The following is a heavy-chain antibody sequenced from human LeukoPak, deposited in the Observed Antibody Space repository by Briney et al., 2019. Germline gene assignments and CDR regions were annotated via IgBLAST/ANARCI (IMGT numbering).Heavy chain of an antibody. CDR3: ARDQEAIAVAPCGMDV. D-gene: IGHD6-19*01. J-gene: IGHJ6*02. CDR1: GGSISSSNW. CDR2: IYHSGST. Sequence: SETLSLTCAVSGGSISSSNWWSWVRQPPGKGLEWIGEIYHSGSTNYNPSPKSRVTISVDKSKNQFSLKLSSVTAADTAVYYCARDQEAIAVAPCGMDVWGQGTTVTVSS. V-gene: IGHV4-4*02.